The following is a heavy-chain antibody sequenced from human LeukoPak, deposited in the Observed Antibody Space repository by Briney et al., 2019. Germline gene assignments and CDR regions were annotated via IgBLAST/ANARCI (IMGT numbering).Heavy chain of an antibody. J-gene: IGHJ5*02. CDR1: GFTVSKNY. CDR3: ARDRGDYVWGSYSHWFDP. V-gene: IGHV3-53*01. CDR2: IYSGGST. D-gene: IGHD3-16*01. Sequence: GGSLRLSCAASGFTVSKNYMSWVRQAPGKGLEWVSVIYSGGSTYYADSVKGRFTISRDNAKNSLYLQMNSLRAEDTAVYYCARDRGDYVWGSYSHWFDPWGQGTLVTVSS.